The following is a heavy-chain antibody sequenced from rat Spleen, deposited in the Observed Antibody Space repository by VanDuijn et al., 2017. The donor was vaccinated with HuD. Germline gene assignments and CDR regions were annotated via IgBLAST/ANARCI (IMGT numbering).Heavy chain of an antibody. CDR1: GFTFSDYY. CDR2: ISYDGSST. Sequence: EVQLVESDGGLVQPGRSLKLSCAASGFTFSDYYMAWVRQAPTKGLEWVATISYDGSSTYYRDSVKGRFTISRDNAKSTLYLQMDSLRSEDTATYYCARQGIYYYDGSYYFDYWGQGVMVTVSS. CDR3: ARQGIYYYDGSYYFDY. J-gene: IGHJ2*01. V-gene: IGHV5-29*01. D-gene: IGHD1-12*02.